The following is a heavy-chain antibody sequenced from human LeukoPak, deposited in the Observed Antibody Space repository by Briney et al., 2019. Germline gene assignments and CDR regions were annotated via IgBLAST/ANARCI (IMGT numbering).Heavy chain of an antibody. Sequence: PSETLSLTCTVSGGSISSSSYYWGWIRQPPGKGLEWIGSIYYSGSTYYNPSLKSRVTISVDTSKNQFSLKLSSVTAADTAVYYCARDGIYSSGWYGSWGQGTLVTVSS. CDR2: IYYSGST. D-gene: IGHD6-19*01. CDR3: ARDGIYSSGWYGS. J-gene: IGHJ5*02. CDR1: GGSISSSSYY. V-gene: IGHV4-39*07.